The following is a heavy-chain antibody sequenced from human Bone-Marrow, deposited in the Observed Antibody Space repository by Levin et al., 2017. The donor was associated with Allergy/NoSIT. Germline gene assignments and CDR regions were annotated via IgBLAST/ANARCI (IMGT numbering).Heavy chain of an antibody. Sequence: GGSLRLSCAASGFSVNTNYMSWVRQAPGKGLEWVALMYSGGSTYYAGSVKGRFTISRDNSKNMVYLQMNSLRAEDTAVYYCARGPPQWLVPGDWGQGTLVTVSS. CDR1: GFSVNTNY. CDR3: ARGPPQWLVPGD. D-gene: IGHD6-19*01. J-gene: IGHJ4*02. CDR2: MYSGGST. V-gene: IGHV3-53*01.